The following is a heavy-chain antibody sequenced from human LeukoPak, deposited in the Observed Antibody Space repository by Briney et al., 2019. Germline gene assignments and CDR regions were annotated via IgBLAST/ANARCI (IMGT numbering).Heavy chain of an antibody. V-gene: IGHV3-21*01. CDR1: GFTFSSYT. CDR2: ISGSSSYI. Sequence: PGGSLTLSCAASGFTFSSYTMKWVRQAPGKGLEWVSSISGSSSYIYYADSVQGRFTISRDNAKNSLYLQLNSLRVEDTAVYYCARGGGYCGGDCYGIDYWGQGTLVTVSS. D-gene: IGHD2-21*01. J-gene: IGHJ4*02. CDR3: ARGGGYCGGDCYGIDY.